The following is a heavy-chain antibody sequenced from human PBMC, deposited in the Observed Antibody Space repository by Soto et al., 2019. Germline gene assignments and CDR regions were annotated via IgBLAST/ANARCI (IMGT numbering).Heavy chain of an antibody. CDR2: ISSSYSTI. CDR1: GCTFSSHV. D-gene: IGHD1-1*01. CDR3: ARAKQPPGGGYGMDV. V-gene: IGHV3-48*02. J-gene: IGHJ6*02. Sequence: PGGSLRLSCAASGCTFSSHVMNWVRQAPGKGLEWVSYISSSYSTIYYADSVKGRFTISRDNAQNLLYPQMHSLRHEDKAVYYWARAKQPPGGGYGMDVWGQGTRVTVPS.